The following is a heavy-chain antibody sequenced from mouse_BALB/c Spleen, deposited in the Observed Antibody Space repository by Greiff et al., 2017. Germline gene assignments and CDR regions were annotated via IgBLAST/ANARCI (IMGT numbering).Heavy chain of an antibody. CDR3: ARGGTTATGDY. Sequence: EVMLVESGGGLVKPGGSLKLSCAASGFTFSSYAMSWVRQTPEKRLEWVASISSGGSTYYPDSVKGRFTISRDNARNILYLQMSSLRSEDTAMYYCARGGTTATGDYWGQGTTLTVSS. CDR1: GFTFSSYA. D-gene: IGHD1-2*01. CDR2: ISSGGST. V-gene: IGHV5-6-5*01. J-gene: IGHJ2*01.